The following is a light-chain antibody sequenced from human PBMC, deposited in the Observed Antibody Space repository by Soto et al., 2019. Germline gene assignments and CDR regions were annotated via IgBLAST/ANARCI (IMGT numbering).Light chain of an antibody. J-gene: IGLJ2*01. CDR2: DVS. CDR1: SSDVGGYNY. V-gene: IGLV2-14*01. Sequence: QSVLTQPASVSGSPGQSITISCTGTSSDVGGYNYVSWYQQHPGKAPKLMIYDVSNRPSGVSNRFSGSKSGNTASLTISGLQAEDEADYYCSSYTSSSRVFGGGTKLTLL. CDR3: SSYTSSSRV.